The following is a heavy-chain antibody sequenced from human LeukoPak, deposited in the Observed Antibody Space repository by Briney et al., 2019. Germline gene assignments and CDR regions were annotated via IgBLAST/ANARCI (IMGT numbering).Heavy chain of an antibody. CDR2: INSDGSST. J-gene: IGHJ4*02. D-gene: IGHD6-13*01. V-gene: IGHV3-74*01. Sequence: GGSLRLSCAASGFTFGTYWMHWVRQAPGKGLVWVSRINSDGSSTTYADSVKGRFTISRDNAKNTLYLQMNSLKAEDTAVYYCARGRGAAAEDYWGQGTLVTVSS. CDR3: ARGRGAAAEDY. CDR1: GFTFGTYW.